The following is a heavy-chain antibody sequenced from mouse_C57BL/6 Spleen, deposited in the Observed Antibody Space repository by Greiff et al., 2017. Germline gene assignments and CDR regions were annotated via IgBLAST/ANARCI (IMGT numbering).Heavy chain of an antibody. Sequence: QVQLQQSDAELVKPGASVKISCKVSGYTFTDHTIHWMKQRPEQGLEWIGYIYPRDGSTKYNEKFKGKATLTADKSSSTAYMQLNSLTSEDSAVYFCATLNYDGYSFYYAMDYWGQGTSVTVSS. CDR1: GYTFTDHT. CDR3: ATLNYDGYSFYYAMDY. CDR2: IYPRDGST. J-gene: IGHJ4*01. V-gene: IGHV1-78*01. D-gene: IGHD2-3*01.